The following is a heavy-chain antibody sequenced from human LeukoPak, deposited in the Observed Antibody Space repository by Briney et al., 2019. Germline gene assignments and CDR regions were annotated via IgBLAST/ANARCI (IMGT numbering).Heavy chain of an antibody. Sequence: SETPSLTCTVSGGSISSGGYYWSWIRQHPGKGLEWIGYIYYSGSTYYNPSLKSRVTISVDTSKNQFSLKLSSVTAADTAVYYCANSGNTWGFDYWGQGTLVTVSS. V-gene: IGHV4-31*03. CDR2: IYYSGST. D-gene: IGHD5-12*01. CDR3: ANSGNTWGFDY. CDR1: GGSISSGGYY. J-gene: IGHJ4*02.